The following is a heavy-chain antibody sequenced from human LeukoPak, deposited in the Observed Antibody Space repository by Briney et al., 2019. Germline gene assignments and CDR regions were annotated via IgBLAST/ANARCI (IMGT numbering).Heavy chain of an antibody. CDR2: FDPEDGET. D-gene: IGHD5-18*01. V-gene: IGHV1-24*01. J-gene: IGHJ4*02. CDR3: ATDGPYTAMVKGGDY. CDR1: GYTLTELS. Sequence: ASVKVSCKVSGYTLTELSMHWVRQAPGKGLEWMGDFDPEDGETIYAQKFQGRVTMTEDTSTDTAYMELSSLRSEDTAVYYCATDGPYTAMVKGGDYWGQGTLVTVSS.